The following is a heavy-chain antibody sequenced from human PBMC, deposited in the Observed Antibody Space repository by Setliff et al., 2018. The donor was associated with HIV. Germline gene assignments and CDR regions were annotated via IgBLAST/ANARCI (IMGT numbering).Heavy chain of an antibody. V-gene: IGHV4-4*07. CDR1: GGSIRSSY. Sequence: LSLTCTVSGGSIRSSYWSWIRQPAGKGLEWIGRIYGSGSTNYTPSLKSRVSISVDTSKNQFSLKLISVTAADQGVYYCARVPVAGANWFDPWGLGTLVTVSS. CDR3: ARVPVAGANWFDP. CDR2: IYGSGST. D-gene: IGHD2-21*01. J-gene: IGHJ5*02.